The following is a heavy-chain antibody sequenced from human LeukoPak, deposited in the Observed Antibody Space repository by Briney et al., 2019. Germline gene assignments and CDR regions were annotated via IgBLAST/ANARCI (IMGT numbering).Heavy chain of an antibody. D-gene: IGHD4-11*01. CDR3: ARDYSNAYYYYYYMDV. J-gene: IGHJ6*03. CDR2: IYTSGST. V-gene: IGHV4-61*02. CDR1: GGSMSSGSYY. Sequence: PSQTLSLTCTVSGGSMSSGSYYWSWIRQPAGKGLEWIGRIYTSGSTNYNPSLKSRATVSVDTSKNQFSLKLSSVTAADTAVYYCARDYSNAYYYYYYMDVWDKGTTVTVSS.